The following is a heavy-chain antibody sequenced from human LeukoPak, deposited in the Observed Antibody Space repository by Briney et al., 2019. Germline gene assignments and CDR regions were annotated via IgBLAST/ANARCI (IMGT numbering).Heavy chain of an antibody. CDR3: TRDIGSGDYVFFDS. Sequence: SETLCLTCTVSDASVSGYYWSWIRLPAGKGLEWIGRLYNNGSTNCNPSLKSRVTMSVDTSKNQLSLRLKSVTAADTAVYYCTRDIGSGDYVFFDSWGQGTRVIVSS. CDR1: DASVSGYY. CDR2: LYNNGST. D-gene: IGHD4-17*01. V-gene: IGHV4-4*07. J-gene: IGHJ4*02.